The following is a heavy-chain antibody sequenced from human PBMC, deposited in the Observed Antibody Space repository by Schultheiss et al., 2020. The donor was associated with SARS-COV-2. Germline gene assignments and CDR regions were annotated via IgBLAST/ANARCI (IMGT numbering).Heavy chain of an antibody. CDR2: IYPADSDP. CDR3: ARPRSGFDYGSIDY. J-gene: IGHJ4*02. Sequence: GGSLRLSCKGSGYSFTSYWIGWVRQMPGKGLEWMGIIYPADSDPRYSPSFQGQVTISADKSISTAYLQWSSLRASDTAMYYCARPRSGFDYGSIDYWGQGTLVTVSS. D-gene: IGHD3-10*01. V-gene: IGHV5-51*01. CDR1: GYSFTSYW.